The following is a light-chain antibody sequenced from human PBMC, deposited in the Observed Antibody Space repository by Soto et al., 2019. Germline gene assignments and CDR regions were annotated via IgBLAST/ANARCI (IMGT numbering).Light chain of an antibody. Sequence: DIQMTQSPTSLSASVGDRVTITCRASQGIRSFVAWYQQKPGKAPKLLIYAASTLQSGVPSRFIGIGSGTDFPLTINSLQPEDVATYSCQKYSSVPVFGPGTKVEIK. CDR3: QKYSSVPV. CDR2: AAS. J-gene: IGKJ3*01. V-gene: IGKV1-27*01. CDR1: QGIRSF.